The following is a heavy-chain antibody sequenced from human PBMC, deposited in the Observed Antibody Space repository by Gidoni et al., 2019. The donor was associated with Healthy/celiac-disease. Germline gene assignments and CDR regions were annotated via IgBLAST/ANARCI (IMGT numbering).Heavy chain of an antibody. Sequence: QVQLVQSAAEVKKPGASVQVSCKASGYTFTSYAMHWVRQAPGQRLEWMGWINAGNGNTKYSQKFQGRVTITRDTSASTAYMELSSLRSEDTAVYYCARVRGYSSSWYFGYWGQGTLVTVSS. CDR3: ARVRGYSSSWYFGY. D-gene: IGHD6-13*01. V-gene: IGHV1-3*01. CDR1: GYTFTSYA. J-gene: IGHJ4*02. CDR2: INAGNGNT.